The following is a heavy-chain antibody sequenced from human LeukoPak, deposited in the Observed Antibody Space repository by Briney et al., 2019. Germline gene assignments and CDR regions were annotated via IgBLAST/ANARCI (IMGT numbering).Heavy chain of an antibody. CDR3: ARGGPGYSSSWFVGWFDP. J-gene: IGHJ5*02. CDR2: IYYSGST. Sequence: SETLSLTCTVSGGSISSGGYYWSWIRQHPGKGLEWIGYIYYSGSTYYNPSLKSRVTISVDTSKNQFSLKLSSVTAADTAVYYCARGGPGYSSSWFVGWFDPWGQGTLVTVSS. D-gene: IGHD6-13*01. V-gene: IGHV4-31*03. CDR1: GGSISSGGYY.